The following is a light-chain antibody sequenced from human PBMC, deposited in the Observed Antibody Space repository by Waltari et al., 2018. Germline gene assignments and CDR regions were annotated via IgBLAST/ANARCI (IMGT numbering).Light chain of an antibody. J-gene: IGKJ4*01. CDR1: EDVSIY. Sequence: ETVLTQSPATLSLSSGARTHLSFSASEDVSIYLAWYQQKPGQAPRPLIYDASNRATGIPTRFSGSGAGTDFTLTISSLAPEDFALYYCQQRRNWPPLTFGGGTKVE. CDR2: DAS. CDR3: QQRRNWPPLT. V-gene: IGKV3-11*01.